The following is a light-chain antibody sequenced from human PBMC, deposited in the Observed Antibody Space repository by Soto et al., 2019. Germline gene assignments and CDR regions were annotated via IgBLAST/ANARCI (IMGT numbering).Light chain of an antibody. Sequence: QSVLTQPASVSGSPGQSITLSCTGTSSDVGSYNLVSWYQLHPGKAPKLMIYEGTKRPSGVSNRFSGSKSGSTASLTISGLQAEDEADYYSCSYAGSSSYVVFGGGTKVTVL. V-gene: IGLV2-23*01. CDR2: EGT. CDR1: SSDVGSYNL. CDR3: CSYAGSSSYVV. J-gene: IGLJ2*01.